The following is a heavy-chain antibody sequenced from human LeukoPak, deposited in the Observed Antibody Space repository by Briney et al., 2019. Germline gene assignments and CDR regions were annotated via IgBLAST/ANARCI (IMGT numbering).Heavy chain of an antibody. Sequence: GSLRLSCAASGFTFSAYGMHWVRQAPGKGLEWVAVISHDGSNIYYVDSVKGRFTISRDNSKNTLYLQMNSLRAEDTAVYYCARVGMLAYCGGDCYHFDYWGQGTLVTVSS. CDR3: ARVGMLAYCGGDCYHFDY. J-gene: IGHJ4*02. V-gene: IGHV3-30*03. D-gene: IGHD2-21*02. CDR2: ISHDGSNI. CDR1: GFTFSAYG.